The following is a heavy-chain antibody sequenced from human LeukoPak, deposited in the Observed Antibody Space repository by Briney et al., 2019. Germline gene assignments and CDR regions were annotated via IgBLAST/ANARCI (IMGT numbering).Heavy chain of an antibody. D-gene: IGHD6-13*01. CDR1: GFTFRSYW. CDR3: ARSQSSSLIDY. CDR2: IWYDGSSK. Sequence: GGSLRLSCAASGFTFRSYWMSWVRQAPGKGLEWVAVIWYDGSSKDYADSVRGRFTFSRDNSKNTLYLQMNSLTVEDTAVYYCARSQSSSLIDYWGQGTLVTVSS. J-gene: IGHJ4*02. V-gene: IGHV3-33*08.